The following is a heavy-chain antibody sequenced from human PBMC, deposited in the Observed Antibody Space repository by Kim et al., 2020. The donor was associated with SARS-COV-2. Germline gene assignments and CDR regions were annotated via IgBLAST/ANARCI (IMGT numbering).Heavy chain of an antibody. CDR1: GGTFSSYA. CDR3: AREGYGRPDNYYYYYGMDV. D-gene: IGHD5-18*01. Sequence: ASVKVSCKASGGTFSSYAISWVRQAPGQGLEWMGGIIPIFGTANYAQKFQGRVTITADESTSTAYMELSSLRSEDTAVYYCAREGYGRPDNYYYYYGMDVWGQGTTVTVSS. J-gene: IGHJ6*02. CDR2: IIPIFGTA. V-gene: IGHV1-69*13.